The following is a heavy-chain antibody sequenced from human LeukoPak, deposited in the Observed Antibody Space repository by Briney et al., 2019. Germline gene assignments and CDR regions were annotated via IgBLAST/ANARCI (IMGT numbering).Heavy chain of an antibody. D-gene: IGHD3-16*01. CDR1: GYTFTSYD. Sequence: ASVKASCKASGYTFTSYDINWVRQATGQGLEWMGWMNPNSGNTGYAQKFQGRVTMTRNTSISTAYMELSSLRSEDTAVYYCARGDFDYEGPNWFDPWGQGTLVTVSS. J-gene: IGHJ5*02. CDR3: ARGDFDYEGPNWFDP. CDR2: MNPNSGNT. V-gene: IGHV1-8*01.